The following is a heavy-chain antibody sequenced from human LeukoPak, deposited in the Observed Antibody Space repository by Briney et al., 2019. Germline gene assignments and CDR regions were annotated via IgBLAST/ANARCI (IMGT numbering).Heavy chain of an antibody. Sequence: SETLSLTCTVPVGSISSYYWSWIRQPPGKGLEWIGYIYYSGSPNYNPSLKSRVTISVDTSKNQFSLKLSSVTAADTAVYYCARDRDDAFDIWGQGTMVTVSS. J-gene: IGHJ3*02. CDR1: VGSISSYY. CDR2: IYYSGSP. V-gene: IGHV4-59*01. CDR3: ARDRDDAFDI.